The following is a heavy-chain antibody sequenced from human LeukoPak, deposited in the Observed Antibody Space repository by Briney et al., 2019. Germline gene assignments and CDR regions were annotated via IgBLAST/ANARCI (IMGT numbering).Heavy chain of an antibody. CDR2: IYSGGST. Sequence: GGSLRLSCAASGFTVSSNYMSWVRQAPGKGLEWVSVIYSGGSTYYADSVKGRFTISRDNSKNTLYLQMNSLRAEDTAVYYCARDPHPNPKDYYGWEPDYWGQGTLVTISS. CDR1: GFTVSSNY. CDR3: ARDPHPNPKDYYGWEPDY. D-gene: IGHD3-10*01. V-gene: IGHV3-66*01. J-gene: IGHJ4*02.